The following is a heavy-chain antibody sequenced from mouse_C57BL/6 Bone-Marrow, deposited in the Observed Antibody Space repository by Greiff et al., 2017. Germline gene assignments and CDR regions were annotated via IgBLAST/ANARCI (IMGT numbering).Heavy chain of an antibody. CDR1: GYAFSSSW. D-gene: IGHD1-1*01. CDR2: IYPGDGDT. J-gene: IGHJ2*01. CDR3: ARYGYYGWYFDY. V-gene: IGHV1-82*01. Sequence: QVQLQQSGPELVKPGASVKISCKASGYAFSSSWMTWVKQRPGKGLEWIGRIYPGDGDTNYNGKFKGKATLTADKSSSTAYMQLSSLTSEDSAVYFCARYGYYGWYFDYWGQGTTLTVSS.